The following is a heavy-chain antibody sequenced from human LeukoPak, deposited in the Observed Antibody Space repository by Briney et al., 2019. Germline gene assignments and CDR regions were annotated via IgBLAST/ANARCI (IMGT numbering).Heavy chain of an antibody. CDR3: AKDTSSSGSYFDY. V-gene: IGHV3-23*01. D-gene: IGHD3-10*01. CDR2: ISGRGGST. CDR1: GFTFSNYA. Sequence: GGSLRLSCVASGFTFSNYAISWVRQAPGKGLEWVSAISGRGGSTYYVDSVKGRFTISRDNSKNTLYLQMNNLRADDTAFYFCAKDTSSSGSYFDYWGQGTLVTVSS. J-gene: IGHJ4*02.